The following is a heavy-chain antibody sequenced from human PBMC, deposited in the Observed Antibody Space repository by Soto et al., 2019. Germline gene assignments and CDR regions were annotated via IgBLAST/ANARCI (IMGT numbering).Heavy chain of an antibody. V-gene: IGHV4-38-2*01. D-gene: IGHD2-15*01. Sequence: SATLSLTRAVSCFSISSGSYRGRIRKHPGKGLEWIGSVYNGGHTYCNPSLKSRVSISIDLSKNQFSLKRTSVTAADTAAYYGARARWYDAVNVWGQGTVVTV. CDR1: CFSISSGSY. CDR2: VYNGGHT. J-gene: IGHJ3*01. CDR3: ARARWYDAVNV.